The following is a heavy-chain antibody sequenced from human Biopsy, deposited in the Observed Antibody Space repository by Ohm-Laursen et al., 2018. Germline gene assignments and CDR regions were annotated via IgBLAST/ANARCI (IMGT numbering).Heavy chain of an antibody. CDR3: TVDLGRGFH. D-gene: IGHD5-12*01. J-gene: IGHJ4*02. CDR2: IKSKSDGEAT. Sequence: SLRLSCTASGFTFGDYYMSWIRQAPGKGLEWLGRIKSKSDGEATDYAAAVQGRFAISRDDSTNTFYLQMNSLKSEDTGVFYCTVDLGRGFHWGQGTLVTVSS. CDR1: GFTFGDYY. V-gene: IGHV3-15*01.